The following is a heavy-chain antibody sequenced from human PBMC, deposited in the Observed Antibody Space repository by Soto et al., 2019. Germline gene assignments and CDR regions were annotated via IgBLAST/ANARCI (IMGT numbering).Heavy chain of an antibody. Sequence: QVQLQESGPGLVKPSQTLSLTCTVSGGSISSGGYYWSWIRQHPGKGLEWIGYIYYSGSTYYNPPLKSRVTISVDTSKNQFSRKLSSVTAADTAVYYCARAGYCSGGSCYSLYYFDYWGQGTLVTVSS. V-gene: IGHV4-31*03. CDR3: ARAGYCSGGSCYSLYYFDY. D-gene: IGHD2-15*01. CDR2: IYYSGST. CDR1: GGSISSGGYY. J-gene: IGHJ4*02.